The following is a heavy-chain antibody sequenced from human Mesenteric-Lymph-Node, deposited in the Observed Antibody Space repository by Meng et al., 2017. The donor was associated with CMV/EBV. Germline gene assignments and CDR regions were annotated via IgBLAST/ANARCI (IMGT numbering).Heavy chain of an antibody. V-gene: IGHV3-7*01. CDR3: ARFFLTGYRNWFDP. D-gene: IGHD3-9*01. CDR1: GFTFSSYW. CDR2: IKQDGSEK. Sequence: GESLKISCAASGFTFSSYWMSWVRQAPGKGLEWVANIKQDGSEKYYVDSVKGRFTISRDNAKNSLYLQMNSLRAEDTAVYYCARFFLTGYRNWFDPWGQGTLVTVSS. J-gene: IGHJ5*02.